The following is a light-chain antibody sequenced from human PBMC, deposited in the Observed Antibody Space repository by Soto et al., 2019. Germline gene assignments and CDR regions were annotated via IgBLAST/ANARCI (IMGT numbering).Light chain of an antibody. Sequence: QSDVTQPASGSGSPGQSITISCTLTGSDVRTYNLVSWYQQHPGKVPKLIIYEASKRPSGVSNRFSGSQPGNTASLTVSGLQAEDEADYYCSSYAGDKTYVFGSGTKVTVL. V-gene: IGLV2-23*01. CDR3: SSYAGDKTYV. CDR1: GSDVRTYNL. J-gene: IGLJ1*01. CDR2: EAS.